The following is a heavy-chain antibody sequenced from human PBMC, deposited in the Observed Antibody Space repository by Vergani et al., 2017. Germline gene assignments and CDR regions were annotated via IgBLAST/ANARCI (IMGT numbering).Heavy chain of an antibody. Sequence: QVQLVQSGAEVKKPGSSVKVSCKASGGTFSSYAISWVRQAPGQGLEWMGGIIPIFGTANYAQKFQGRVTITADESTSTAYMELSSLRAEDTGVYYCAKDYNIMGALHYWGQGTLVAVSS. CDR2: IIPIFGTA. CDR1: GGTFSSYA. CDR3: AKDYNIMGALHY. D-gene: IGHD3-22*01. V-gene: IGHV1-69*01. J-gene: IGHJ4*02.